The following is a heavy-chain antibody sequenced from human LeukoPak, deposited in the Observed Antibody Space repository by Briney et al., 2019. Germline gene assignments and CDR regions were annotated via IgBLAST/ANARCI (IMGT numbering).Heavy chain of an antibody. D-gene: IGHD1-26*01. CDR1: GFTFTSYA. CDR3: AKDRTDEAHSGTTWGDAFDI. CDR2: VSGSGGST. Sequence: GGSLRLSCAASGFTFTSYAMSWVRQAPGKGLGWVSAVSGSGGSTYYADSVNVRFTVSRDNSKNTLYLQMNSLRAENTAVYYRAKDRTDEAHSGTTWGDAFDIWGQGTMVTVSS. V-gene: IGHV3-23*01. J-gene: IGHJ3*02.